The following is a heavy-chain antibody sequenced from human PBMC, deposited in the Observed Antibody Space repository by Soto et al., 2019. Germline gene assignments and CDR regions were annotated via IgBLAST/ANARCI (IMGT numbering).Heavy chain of an antibody. CDR3: AKAPYSSSFLFDY. D-gene: IGHD6-6*01. CDR1: GFTFSSYA. Sequence: GGSLRLSCAASGFTFSSYAMSWVRQAPGKGLEWVSAISGSGGSTYYAEYVKGRFTISRDNSKNTLYLQMNSLRAEDTAVYYCAKAPYSSSFLFDYWGQGTLVTVSS. J-gene: IGHJ4*02. CDR2: ISGSGGST. V-gene: IGHV3-23*01.